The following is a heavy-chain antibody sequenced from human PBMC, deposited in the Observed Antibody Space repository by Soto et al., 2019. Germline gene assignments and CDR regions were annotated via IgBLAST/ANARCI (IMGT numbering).Heavy chain of an antibody. CDR1: GGSISSGGYY. J-gene: IGHJ3*02. Sequence: LSLTCTVSGGSISSGGYYWSWVRQHPGKGLEWIGYIYYSGSTYYNPSLKSRVTISVDTSKNQFSLKLSTVTAADTAVYYCARGFRYALAIWGQGIMATVSS. V-gene: IGHV4-31*03. CDR3: ARGFRYALAI. CDR2: IYYSGST.